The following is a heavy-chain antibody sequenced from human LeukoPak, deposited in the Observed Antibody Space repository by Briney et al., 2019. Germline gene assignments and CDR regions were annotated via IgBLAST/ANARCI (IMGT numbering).Heavy chain of an antibody. CDR3: ARGRWSFDY. CDR2: ISTSSSYI. V-gene: IGHV3-21*01. J-gene: IGHJ4*02. D-gene: IGHD5-24*01. Sequence: GGSLRLSCAASGFTFSSYEMNWVRQAPGKGLEWVSSISTSSSYIYYADSVKGRFTISRDNAKNSLYLQMNSLRAEDTAVYYCARGRWSFDYWGQGTLVTVSS. CDR1: GFTFSSYE.